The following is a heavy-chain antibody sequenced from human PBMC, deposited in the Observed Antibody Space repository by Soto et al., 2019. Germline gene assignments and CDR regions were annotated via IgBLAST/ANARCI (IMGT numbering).Heavy chain of an antibody. CDR3: ARARGGVQH. Sequence: SETLSLTCAVYGGSFSGYYWSWIRQPPGKGLEWIGELNDSGGTNYNASLKSRVSMSGDTSKNQFSLRLNFVTAADTAVYYCARARGGVQHGSQGTLVTV. D-gene: IGHD3-10*01. CDR2: LNDSGGT. J-gene: IGHJ1*01. V-gene: IGHV4-34*01. CDR1: GGSFSGYY.